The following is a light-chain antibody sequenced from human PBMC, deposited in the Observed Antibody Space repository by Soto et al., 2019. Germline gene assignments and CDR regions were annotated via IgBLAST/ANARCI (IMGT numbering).Light chain of an antibody. Sequence: QSVLTQPPSVSGAPGQRVTISCTGSSSNIGAGYDVHWYQQLPRTAPKLLIYGNSNRPSGVPDRFSGSKSGTSASLAITGLQAEYEADYYCQSYDSSLSVVFGGGTKVTVL. CDR1: SSNIGAGYD. V-gene: IGLV1-40*01. J-gene: IGLJ2*01. CDR3: QSYDSSLSVV. CDR2: GNS.